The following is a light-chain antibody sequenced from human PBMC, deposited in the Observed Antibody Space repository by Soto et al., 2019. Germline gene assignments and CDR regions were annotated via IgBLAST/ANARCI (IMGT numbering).Light chain of an antibody. J-gene: IGLJ2*01. CDR2: EVS. Sequence: QSALTQPPSASGSPGQSGTISCTGTSSDVGGYNYVSWYQQHPGKAPKVMIYEVSKRPSGVPGRFSGAKSGNTASLTVSGLQAEDEADYYCNSYAGTNGLLFGGGTKLTVL. CDR1: SSDVGGYNY. V-gene: IGLV2-8*01. CDR3: NSYAGTNGLL.